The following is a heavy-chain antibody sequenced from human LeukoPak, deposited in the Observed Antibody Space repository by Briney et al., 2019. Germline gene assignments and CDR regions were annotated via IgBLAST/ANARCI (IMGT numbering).Heavy chain of an antibody. D-gene: IGHD2-2*02. CDR2: IRSSGDRT. CDR3: ARGPYCSSTSCYTIGSFDY. V-gene: IGHV3-23*01. Sequence: GGSLRLSCAASGFTFSSYGMSWVRQAPGRGLEWVSGIRSSGDRTYYADSVNGRFTISRDNSKNTLYLQMNSLRAEDTAVYYCARGPYCSSTSCYTIGSFDYWGQGTLVTVSS. J-gene: IGHJ4*02. CDR1: GFTFSSYG.